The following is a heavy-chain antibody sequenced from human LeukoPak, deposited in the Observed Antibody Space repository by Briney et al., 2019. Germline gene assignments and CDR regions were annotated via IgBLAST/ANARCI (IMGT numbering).Heavy chain of an antibody. Sequence: GRSLRLSCAASGFTFSSYGMHWVRQAPGKGLEWVAVIWYDGSNKYYADSMKGRFTISRDNSKNTLYLQMNSLRAEDTAVYYCAKGSEYSSSVFDYWGQGTLVTVSS. CDR3: AKGSEYSSSVFDY. V-gene: IGHV3-33*06. CDR2: IWYDGSNK. D-gene: IGHD6-6*01. CDR1: GFTFSSYG. J-gene: IGHJ4*02.